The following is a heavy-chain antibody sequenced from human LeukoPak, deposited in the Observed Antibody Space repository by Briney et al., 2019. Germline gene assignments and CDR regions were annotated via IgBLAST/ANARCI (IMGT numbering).Heavy chain of an antibody. CDR1: GFTFSGYS. J-gene: IGHJ4*02. V-gene: IGHV3-21*01. Sequence: GGSLRLSCAASGFTFSGYSMNWVRQAPGKGLEWVSSISSSSSYIYYADSVKGRFTISRDNDKNSLYLQMNSLRAEDTAVYYCARDGGSFLDYWGQGTLVTVSS. CDR2: ISSSSSYI. CDR3: ARDGGSFLDY. D-gene: IGHD1-26*01.